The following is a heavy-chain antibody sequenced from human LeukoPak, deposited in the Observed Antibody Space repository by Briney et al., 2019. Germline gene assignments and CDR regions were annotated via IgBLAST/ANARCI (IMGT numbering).Heavy chain of an antibody. CDR2: MCSAGT. D-gene: IGHD3-10*01. J-gene: IGHJ4*02. CDR3: AKNLDSSGSYFPDE. Sequence: PGGSLRLSCAASGFTFGAYAMTWVRQAPGKGLEWVSGMCSAGTYYADSVKGRFTISVDNSKSTLYLQMNSLRAEDTAVYYCAKNLDSSGSYFPDEWGQGTLVTVSS. CDR1: GFTFGAYA. V-gene: IGHV3-23*01.